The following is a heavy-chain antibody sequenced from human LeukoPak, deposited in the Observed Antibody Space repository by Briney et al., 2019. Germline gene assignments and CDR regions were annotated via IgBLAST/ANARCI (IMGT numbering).Heavy chain of an antibody. D-gene: IGHD3-16*02. V-gene: IGHV3-23*01. CDR1: GLTFSSYA. CDR3: AKVDYDYVWGSYRFNWFDP. J-gene: IGHJ5*02. Sequence: GGSLRLSCAASGLTFSSYAMSWVRQAPGKGLEWVSAISGSGGSTYYADSVKGRFTISRDNSKNTLYLQMNSLRAEDTAVYYCAKVDYDYVWGSYRFNWFDPWGQGTLVTVSS. CDR2: ISGSGGST.